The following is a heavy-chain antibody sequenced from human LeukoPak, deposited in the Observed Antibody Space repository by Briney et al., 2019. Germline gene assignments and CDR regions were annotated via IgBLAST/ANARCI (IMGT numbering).Heavy chain of an antibody. CDR3: ARAGYGDSDFDY. Sequence: GGSLRLSCAASEFSVGSNYMTWVRQAPGKGLEWVSLIYSGGSTYYADSVKGRFTISRDNSKNTLYLQMNNLRAEDTAVYYCARAGYGDSDFDYWGQGTLVTVSS. CDR1: EFSVGSNY. V-gene: IGHV3-66*01. J-gene: IGHJ4*02. D-gene: IGHD4-17*01. CDR2: IYSGGST.